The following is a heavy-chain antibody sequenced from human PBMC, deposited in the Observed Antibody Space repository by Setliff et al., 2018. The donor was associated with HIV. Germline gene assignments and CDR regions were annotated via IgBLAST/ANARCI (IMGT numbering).Heavy chain of an antibody. D-gene: IGHD6-13*01. CDR1: GYNFDDNS. V-gene: IGHV1-69*13. CDR3: AVYGSPTYYFDY. Sequence: SVKVSCKASGYNFDDNSINWVRQAPGQGLEWMGGIIPIYGTPIYAQKFQCRVTITADESTSTAYMELSSLRSEDTAVYYCAVYGSPTYYFDYWGPGTPVTVSS. J-gene: IGHJ4*02. CDR2: IIPIYGTP.